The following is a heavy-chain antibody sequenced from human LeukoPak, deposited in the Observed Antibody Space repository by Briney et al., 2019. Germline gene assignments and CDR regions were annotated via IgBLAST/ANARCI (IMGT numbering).Heavy chain of an antibody. CDR1: GFTFSDYY. CDR3: AREGLYYYDSSGNTGDY. D-gene: IGHD3-22*01. J-gene: IGHJ4*02. CDR2: ISSSGSTI. V-gene: IGHV3-11*01. Sequence: TGGSLRLSCAASGFTFSDYYMSWIRQASGKGLEWVSYISSSGSTIYYADSVKGRFTISRDNAKNSLYLQMNSLRAEDTAVYYCAREGLYYYDSSGNTGDYWGQGTLVTVSS.